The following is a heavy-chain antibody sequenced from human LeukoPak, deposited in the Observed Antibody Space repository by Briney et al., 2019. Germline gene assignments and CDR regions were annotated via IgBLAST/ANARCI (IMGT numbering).Heavy chain of an antibody. Sequence: SETLSLTCTVSGGSISSYYWSWIRQPPGKGLEWIGYIYYSGSTNYNPSLKSRVTISVDTSKNQFSLKLSSVTAADTAVYYCARSGYGSGSYDYWGQGTLVTVSP. J-gene: IGHJ4*02. CDR1: GGSISSYY. D-gene: IGHD3-10*01. V-gene: IGHV4-59*01. CDR2: IYYSGST. CDR3: ARSGYGSGSYDY.